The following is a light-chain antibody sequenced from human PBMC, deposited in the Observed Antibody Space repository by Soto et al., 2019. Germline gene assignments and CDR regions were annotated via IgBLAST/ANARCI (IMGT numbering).Light chain of an antibody. Sequence: ETVMTQSPATLSVSPGERPTLSCRASQSVSSNLAWYQQKPGQAPRLLIYDASTRATGIPARFSGSGSGTELTLTISSQQSEDFAVYYCQQYNTWRLTVGPGTQVDIK. J-gene: IGKJ3*01. CDR2: DAS. CDR3: QQYNTWRLT. V-gene: IGKV3-15*01. CDR1: QSVSSN.